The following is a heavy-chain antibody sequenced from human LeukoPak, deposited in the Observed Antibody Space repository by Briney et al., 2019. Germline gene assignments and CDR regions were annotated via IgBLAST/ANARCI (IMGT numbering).Heavy chain of an antibody. D-gene: IGHD3-22*01. CDR2: ISYDGSNK. CDR1: GFTFSSYG. Sequence: GGSLRLSCAASGFTFSSYGMHWVRQAPGKGLEWVAVISYDGSNKYYADSVKGRFTISRDNSKNTLYLQMNSLRAEDTAVYYCAKDTPDSSAYYLENWGQGTLVTVSS. V-gene: IGHV3-30*18. CDR3: AKDTPDSSAYYLEN. J-gene: IGHJ4*02.